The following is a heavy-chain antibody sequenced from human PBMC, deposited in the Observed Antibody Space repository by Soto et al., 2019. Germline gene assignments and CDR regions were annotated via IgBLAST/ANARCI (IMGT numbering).Heavy chain of an antibody. CDR1: GFTFSSYG. Sequence: PGGSLRLSCAASGFTFSSYGMHWVRQAPGKGLEWVAVISYDGSNKYYADSVKGRSTISRDNSKNPLYLQMNSLRAEDTAVYYCAKDQDYDSSGYDYWGQGTLVTVSS. CDR2: ISYDGSNK. CDR3: AKDQDYDSSGYDY. J-gene: IGHJ4*02. D-gene: IGHD3-22*01. V-gene: IGHV3-30*18.